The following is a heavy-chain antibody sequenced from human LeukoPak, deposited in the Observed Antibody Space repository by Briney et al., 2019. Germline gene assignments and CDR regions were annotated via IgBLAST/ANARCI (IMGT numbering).Heavy chain of an antibody. CDR2: IYTTEKT. CDR3: SRDPAFYGSGD. J-gene: IGHJ4*02. Sequence: PSETLSLTCAVYGGSFSGYYWSWIRQPAGGGLEWIGRIYTTEKTDYNPSLKSRVTMSIDASKNQFSLRLSSVTAADTAVYYCSRDPAFYGSGDWGQGTLVTVSS. D-gene: IGHD3-10*01. V-gene: IGHV4-4*07. CDR1: GGSFSGYY.